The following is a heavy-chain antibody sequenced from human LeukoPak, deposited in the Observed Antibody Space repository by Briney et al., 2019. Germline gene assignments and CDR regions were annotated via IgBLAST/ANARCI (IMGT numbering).Heavy chain of an antibody. CDR2: INPNNGDT. CDR3: ARGGSDYDSSGYLGYFDY. J-gene: IGHJ4*02. D-gene: IGHD3-22*01. V-gene: IGHV1-2*02. CDR1: GYTFTGYY. Sequence: ASVKVSCKASGYTFTGYYMHWVRQAPGQGLEWMGWINPNNGDTNYAQKFQGRVTMTRDTSISTVYMELSSLRSEDTAVYYCARGGSDYDSSGYLGYFDYWGQGTLVTVSS.